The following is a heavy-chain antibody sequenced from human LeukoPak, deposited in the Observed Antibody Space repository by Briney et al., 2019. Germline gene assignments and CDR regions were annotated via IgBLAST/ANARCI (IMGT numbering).Heavy chain of an antibody. CDR2: IIPMFGTT. J-gene: IGHJ6*03. Sequence: GASVKVSCKASGYTFTGCYVHWVRQAPGQGLEWMGRIIPMFGTTNYAQKFQGRVTITTDESTSTAYMEVSSLRIEDTAVYYCASVTVTTWAPDGHMDVWGKGTTVTVSS. D-gene: IGHD4-11*01. CDR1: GYTFTGCY. V-gene: IGHV1-69*05. CDR3: ASVTVTTWAPDGHMDV.